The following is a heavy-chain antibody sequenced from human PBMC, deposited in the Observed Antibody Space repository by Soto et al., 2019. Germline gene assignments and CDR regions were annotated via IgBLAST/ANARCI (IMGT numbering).Heavy chain of an antibody. CDR2: MNAGDGNT. CDR3: ARLSGSYYSYNDY. CDR1: GYTFTSYA. Sequence: ASVKVSCKASGYTFTSYALNWVRQAPGQRLEWMGWMNAGDGNTKYSQKFQGRVTFARDTSASTAYMELSSLSSEDTAVYYCARLSGSYYSYNDYWGQGTLVTVSS. D-gene: IGHD1-26*01. J-gene: IGHJ4*02. V-gene: IGHV1-3*01.